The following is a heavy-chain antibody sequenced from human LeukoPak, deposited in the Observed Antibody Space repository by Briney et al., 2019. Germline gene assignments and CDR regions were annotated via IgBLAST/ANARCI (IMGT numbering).Heavy chain of an antibody. J-gene: IGHJ5*02. CDR3: ARVPNSSGWSNRRHDCFDP. CDR2: IYYSGST. D-gene: IGHD6-19*01. Sequence: SETLSLTCTVSGDSISSYYWSWLRQPPGKGLEWIGYIYYSGSTNYTASLKSRVTISVDTSKNQFSLKLSSVTAAGTAVYYCARVPNSSGWSNRRHDCFDPWGQGTLVTVSS. V-gene: IGHV4-59*01. CDR1: GDSISSYY.